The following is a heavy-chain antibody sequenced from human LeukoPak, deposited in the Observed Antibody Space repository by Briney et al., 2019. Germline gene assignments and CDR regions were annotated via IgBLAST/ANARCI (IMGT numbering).Heavy chain of an antibody. CDR1: GGSISSSSYY. V-gene: IGHV4-39*01. D-gene: IGHD6-19*01. J-gene: IGHJ2*01. Sequence: SETLSLTCTVSGGSISSSSYYWGWIRQPPGTGLEWVGSIYYSGSTYYNPSLKSRVTISVDTSKHQFSLKLSSVTAADTAVYYCARHSSGWYWYFDLWGRGTLVTVSS. CDR2: IYYSGST. CDR3: ARHSSGWYWYFDL.